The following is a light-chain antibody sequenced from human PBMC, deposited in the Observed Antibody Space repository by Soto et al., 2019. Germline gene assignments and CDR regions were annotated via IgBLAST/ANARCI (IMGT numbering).Light chain of an antibody. V-gene: IGKV1-39*01. J-gene: IGKJ1*01. CDR3: QQSYISPWT. CDR2: AAS. Sequence: DIQLTQSPSSLSASVGDRVTITCRASLPITNYLSWYQLKPGRARKLLIYAASSLQSGVPSRFSGGGSGTEFTLAISSLQSEDFASYFCQQSYISPWTFGQGTNVEI. CDR1: LPITNY.